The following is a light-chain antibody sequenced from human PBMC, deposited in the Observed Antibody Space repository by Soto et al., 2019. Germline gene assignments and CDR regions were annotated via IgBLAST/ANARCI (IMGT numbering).Light chain of an antibody. CDR3: QQYNKYSGT. J-gene: IGKJ1*01. CDR1: QSMSSW. CDR2: DAS. Sequence: DIQMTQSPSILSASVGDRATITCRASQSMSSWLAWYQQKPGKAPKVLIYDASSLESGVPSRFSGSGSGTEFTLTISSLQPDDIATYYCQQYNKYSGTFGQGTKVDIK. V-gene: IGKV1-5*01.